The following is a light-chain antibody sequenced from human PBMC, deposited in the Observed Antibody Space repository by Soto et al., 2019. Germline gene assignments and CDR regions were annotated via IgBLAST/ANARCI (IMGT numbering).Light chain of an antibody. CDR3: QQYDNLPWT. Sequence: DIQMTQTPSSLSASVGDRFAITCQSSQDINNYLNWYQQKPGKAPKLLIYDASNLETGDPSRFSGSGSGTDFTFTISSLQPEDIATYYCQQYDNLPWTFGQGTKVDIK. CDR2: DAS. V-gene: IGKV1-33*01. CDR1: QDINNY. J-gene: IGKJ1*01.